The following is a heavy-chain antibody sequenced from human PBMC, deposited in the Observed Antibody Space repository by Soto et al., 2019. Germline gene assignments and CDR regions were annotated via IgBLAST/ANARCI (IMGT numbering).Heavy chain of an antibody. Sequence: EVQLVESGGGLVQPGGSQRLSCAASGFTFSNYWMYWVRQAPGKGLEWVSRINSDGSVSSYADSVKGRLTISRDNVKNTLYLQMDSLRAEDTAVYYCARGDCVGGTCYSLACSFYYYVEVWGKGTTVTVFS. J-gene: IGHJ6*03. CDR2: INSDGSVS. CDR3: ARGDCVGGTCYSLACSFYYYVEV. CDR1: GFTFSNYW. D-gene: IGHD2-15*01. V-gene: IGHV3-74*02.